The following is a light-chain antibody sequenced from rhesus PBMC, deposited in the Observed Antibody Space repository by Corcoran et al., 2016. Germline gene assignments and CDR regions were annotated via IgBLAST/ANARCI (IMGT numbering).Light chain of an antibody. Sequence: DIQMTQSPSSLSASVGDRVTITCRASQGISTWLAWYQQKPGKSPKLLIARASNLETGVPSRFSGSGSGTDFTLTISSLQPEDIATYYCQQHDNSPYSFGQGTKVEIK. CDR2: RAS. CDR3: QQHDNSPYS. V-gene: IGKV1-69*01. CDR1: QGISTW. J-gene: IGKJ2*01.